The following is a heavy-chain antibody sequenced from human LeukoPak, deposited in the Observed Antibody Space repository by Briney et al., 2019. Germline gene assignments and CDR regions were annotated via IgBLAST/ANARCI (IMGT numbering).Heavy chain of an antibody. J-gene: IGHJ4*02. CDR2: ISYDGSNK. CDR3: AKAAAAPGFDF. CDR1: GFTFSSYA. D-gene: IGHD6-13*01. Sequence: GGSLRLSCAASGFTFSSYAMHWVRQAPGKGLEWVAVISYDGSNKYYADPVKGRFTISRDNSKNTIYLQMNSLRAEDTALYYCAKAAAAPGFDFWGQGTLVTVSS. V-gene: IGHV3-30-3*01.